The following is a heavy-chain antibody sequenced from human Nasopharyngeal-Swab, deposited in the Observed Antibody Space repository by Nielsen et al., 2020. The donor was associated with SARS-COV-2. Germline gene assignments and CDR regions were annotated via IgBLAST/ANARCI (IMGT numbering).Heavy chain of an antibody. CDR3: AKSGSYQTIFFDY. CDR2: IYYSGST. D-gene: IGHD1-26*01. Sequence: LRLSCTVSGGSISSSSYYWGWIRQPPGKGLEWIGSIYYSGSTYYNPSLKSRVTISVDTSKNQFSLKLSSVTAADTAVYYCAKSGSYQTIFFDYWGQGTLVTVSS. V-gene: IGHV4-39*01. J-gene: IGHJ4*02. CDR1: GGSISSSSYY.